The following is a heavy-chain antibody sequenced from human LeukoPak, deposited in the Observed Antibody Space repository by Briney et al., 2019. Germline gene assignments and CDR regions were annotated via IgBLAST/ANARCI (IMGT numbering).Heavy chain of an antibody. CDR2: ISGGGDII. J-gene: IGHJ4*02. D-gene: IGHD4-11*01. CDR3: ARDYSNLGFDF. CDR1: RFTFSGYY. V-gene: IGHV3-11*01. Sequence: GGSLRLSCAASRFTFSGYYMNWIRQAPGKGLERVSYISGGGDIIKYADSAKGRFTISRDNAKNSLYLQMNSLRAEDTAVYYCARDYSNLGFDFWGQGTLVNVSS.